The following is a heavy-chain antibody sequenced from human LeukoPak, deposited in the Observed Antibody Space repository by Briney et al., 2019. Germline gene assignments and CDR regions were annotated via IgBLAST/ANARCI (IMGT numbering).Heavy chain of an antibody. CDR3: ARYCNGGNCYFDS. Sequence: PGGSLRLSCAASGFTVRSNYMRWVRRAPGRGLEGVSVIYSGGSTYYADSVKGRFTISRDHSNNALYLQMNSLRAEDTALYYCARYCNGGNCYFDSWGQGTLVTVSS. D-gene: IGHD2-15*01. CDR2: IYSGGST. J-gene: IGHJ4*02. CDR1: GFTVRSNY. V-gene: IGHV3-53*01.